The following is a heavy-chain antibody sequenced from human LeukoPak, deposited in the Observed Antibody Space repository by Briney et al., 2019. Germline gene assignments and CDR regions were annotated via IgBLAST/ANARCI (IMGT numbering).Heavy chain of an antibody. CDR2: IWYDGSNK. D-gene: IGHD6-13*01. J-gene: IGHJ4*02. Sequence: PGRSLRLSCAASGFTFSSYGMHWVRQAPGKGLEWVAVIWYDGSNKFYADSVKGRFTISRDNSKNTLYLQMNSLRAEGTAVYYCARDRAAADLDYWGQGTLVTVSS. CDR1: GFTFSSYG. V-gene: IGHV3-33*01. CDR3: ARDRAAADLDY.